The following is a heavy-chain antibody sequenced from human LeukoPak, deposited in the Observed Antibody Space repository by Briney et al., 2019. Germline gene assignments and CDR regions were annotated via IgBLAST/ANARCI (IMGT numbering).Heavy chain of an antibody. Sequence: GGSLRLSCAASGFTFSIYSMNWVRQAPGKGLEWVSYISSSSSTIHYADSVKGRFTISRDNARNSLYLQMNSLRTEDTSVYYCAPHCSSASCPDYWGQGTLVTVSS. CDR3: APHCSSASCPDY. D-gene: IGHD2-2*01. J-gene: IGHJ4*02. CDR2: ISSSSSTI. V-gene: IGHV3-48*04. CDR1: GFTFSIYS.